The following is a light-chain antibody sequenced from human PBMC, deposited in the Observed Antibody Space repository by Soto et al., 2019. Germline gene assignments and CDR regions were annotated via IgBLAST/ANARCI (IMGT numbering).Light chain of an antibody. J-gene: IGKJ2*01. CDR1: QSVSSSY. Sequence: ENVLTQSPGTLSLSPGERATLSCRASQSVSSSYLTWYQQKPGQAPRLLIYGASSRATDIPDRFSGSGSGTDFPLTISRLEPEEFAVYYCQQYDSSPVTFGQGTKLEIK. CDR2: GAS. CDR3: QQYDSSPVT. V-gene: IGKV3-20*01.